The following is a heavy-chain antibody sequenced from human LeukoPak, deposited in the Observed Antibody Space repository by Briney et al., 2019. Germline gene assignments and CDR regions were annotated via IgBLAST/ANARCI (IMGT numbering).Heavy chain of an antibody. CDR2: INPSGGST. J-gene: IGHJ6*04. CDR3: ARGPSYDYVWGSYRNWGDYYYGMDV. V-gene: IGHV1-46*01. CDR1: GYTFTSYY. Sequence: GASVKVSCKASGYTFTSYYMHWVRQAPGQGLEWMGIINPSGGSTSYAQKFQGRVTMTRDTSTSTVYMELNSLRSEDTAVYYCARGPSYDYVWGSYRNWGDYYYGMDVWGKGTTVTVSS. D-gene: IGHD3-16*02.